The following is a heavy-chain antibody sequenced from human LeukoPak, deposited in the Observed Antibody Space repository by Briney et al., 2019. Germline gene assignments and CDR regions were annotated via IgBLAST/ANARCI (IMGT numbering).Heavy chain of an antibody. Sequence: SVKVSCKASGGAFSSYPISWVRQAPGHRPEWIGKIILIFRTANYAQKFQDRVTMTADESTNTVYMEVSRLRSDDTAMYCCARDRAGQYHVYWGQGTLVTVSS. CDR3: ARDRAGQYHVY. V-gene: IGHV1-69*13. J-gene: IGHJ4*02. CDR2: IILIFRTA. D-gene: IGHD3-10*01. CDR1: GGAFSSYP.